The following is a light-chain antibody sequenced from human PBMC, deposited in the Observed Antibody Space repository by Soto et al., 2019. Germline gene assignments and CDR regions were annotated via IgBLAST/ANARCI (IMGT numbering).Light chain of an antibody. CDR1: SSDVGSYNL. CDR2: EGS. V-gene: IGLV2-23*01. J-gene: IGLJ3*02. CDR3: CSYAGSRRV. Sequence: QSALSQPASVSGSPGQSITIPCTGTSSDVGSYNLVSWYQQHLGKAPKLMIYEGSKRPPGVSNRFSGSKSGNTDSLTISGLQAEDEADYYCCSYAGSRRVFGGGTQLTVL.